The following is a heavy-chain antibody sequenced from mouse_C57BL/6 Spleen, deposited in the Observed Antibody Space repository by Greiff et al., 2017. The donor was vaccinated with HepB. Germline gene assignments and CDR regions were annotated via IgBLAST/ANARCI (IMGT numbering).Heavy chain of an antibody. J-gene: IGHJ3*01. D-gene: IGHD2-4*01. CDR2: INPNNGGT. Sequence: EVQLQESGPELVKPGASVKIPCKASGYTFTDYNMDWVKQSHGKSLEWIGDINPNNGGTIYNQKFKGKATLTVDKSSSTAYMELRSLTSEDTAVYYCARYDYDAFAYWGQGTLVTVSA. CDR1: GYTFTDYN. V-gene: IGHV1-18*01. CDR3: ARYDYDAFAY.